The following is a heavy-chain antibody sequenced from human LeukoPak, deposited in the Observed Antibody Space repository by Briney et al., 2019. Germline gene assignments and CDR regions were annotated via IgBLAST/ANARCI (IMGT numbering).Heavy chain of an antibody. CDR1: GFTFSSYW. V-gene: IGHV3-7*01. Sequence: PGGSLRLSCAASGFTFSSYWMSWVRQAPGKGLGWVANIKQDGSEKYHVDSVKGRFTISRDNAKNSLYLHMDSLRAEDTAVYYCARGAYSSGWAYFDHWGQGTLVTVSS. D-gene: IGHD6-19*01. CDR3: ARGAYSSGWAYFDH. CDR2: IKQDGSEK. J-gene: IGHJ4*02.